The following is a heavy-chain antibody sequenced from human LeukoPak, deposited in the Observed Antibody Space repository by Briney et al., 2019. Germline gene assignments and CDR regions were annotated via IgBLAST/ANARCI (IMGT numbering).Heavy chain of an antibody. CDR3: VRVSRIDYGANPEGDV. CDR1: GGSITDYY. D-gene: IGHD4/OR15-4a*01. V-gene: IGHV4-4*07. Sequence: KSSETLSLTCTISGGSITDYYWNWIRQSAGKGLEWIGRKSVSGHTNYRSSLESRVTMSVDTSKNQFSLRLTSVTAADTAVYYCVRVSRIDYGANPEGDVWGKGITVIISS. J-gene: IGHJ6*04. CDR2: KSVSGHT.